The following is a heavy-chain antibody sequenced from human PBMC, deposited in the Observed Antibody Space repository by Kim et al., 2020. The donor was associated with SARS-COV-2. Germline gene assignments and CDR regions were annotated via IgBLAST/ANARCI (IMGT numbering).Heavy chain of an antibody. J-gene: IGHJ4*01. Sequence: SETLSLTCTVSGGSVNSGDYYWSWIRQPPGRRLEWIGYIYYSGNSNYNPSLKSRVTISVDTSKNQFSLKLRSVTAADTGVYYCVRWFYNGSGRRYFDYWG. D-gene: IGHD3-10*01. CDR2: IYYSGNS. CDR1: GGSVNSGDYY. CDR3: VRWFYNGSGRRYFDY. V-gene: IGHV4-61*08.